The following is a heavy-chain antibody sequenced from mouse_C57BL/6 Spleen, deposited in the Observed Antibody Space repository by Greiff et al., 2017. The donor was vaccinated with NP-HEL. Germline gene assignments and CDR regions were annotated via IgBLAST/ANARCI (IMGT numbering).Heavy chain of an antibody. CDR1: GYTFTSYW. CDR2: IDPSDSYT. CDR3: ARYGYDGGGYFDY. J-gene: IGHJ2*01. Sequence: QVQLQQPGAELVMPGASVKLSCKASGYTFTSYWMHWVKQRPGQGLEWIGEIDPSDSYTNYNQKFKGKSTLTVDKSSSTAYMQLSSLTSEDSAVYYCARYGYDGGGYFDYWGQGTTLTVSS. D-gene: IGHD2-2*01. V-gene: IGHV1-69*01.